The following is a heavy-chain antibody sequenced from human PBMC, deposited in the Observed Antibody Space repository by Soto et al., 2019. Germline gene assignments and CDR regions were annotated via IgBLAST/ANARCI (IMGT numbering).Heavy chain of an antibody. CDR2: IPYDGTNK. D-gene: IGHD3-22*01. J-gene: IGHJ4*01. CDR3: STDSYSSIIVVRFDY. Sequence: GGSLRLSCAASGFTFSTFAMHWVRQAPGKGLEWVAVIPYDGTNKYYADSVKGRFTISRDNSKNTLSLQTNSLKTEDTGIYYCSTDSYSSIIVVRFDYWGHGTLVTVSS. CDR1: GFTFSTFA. V-gene: IGHV3-30-3*01.